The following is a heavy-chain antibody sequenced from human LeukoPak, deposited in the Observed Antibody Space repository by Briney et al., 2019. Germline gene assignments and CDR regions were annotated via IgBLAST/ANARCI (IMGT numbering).Heavy chain of an antibody. CDR2: MNPNGGNT. J-gene: IGHJ4*02. CDR1: GYTFTSYD. V-gene: IGHV1-8*01. Sequence: GASVKVSCKASGYTFTSYDINWVRQATGQGLEWMGWMNPNGGNTGYAQKFQGRVTMTRNTSISTAYMELSSLRSEDTAVYYCARGHKGRGQFDYWGQGTLVTVSS. CDR3: ARGHKGRGQFDY.